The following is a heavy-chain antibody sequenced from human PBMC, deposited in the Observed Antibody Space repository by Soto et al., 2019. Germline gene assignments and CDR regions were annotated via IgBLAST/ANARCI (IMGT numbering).Heavy chain of an antibody. Sequence: PGGSLRLXCAPSGFTFSSYGMHWVRQAPGKGLEWVAVISYDGSNKYYADSVKGRFTISRDNSKNTLYLQMNSLRAEDTAVYYCAKDLKVVVAATPGWFDPWGQGTLVTVSS. J-gene: IGHJ5*02. V-gene: IGHV3-30*18. CDR1: GFTFSSYG. CDR2: ISYDGSNK. CDR3: AKDLKVVVAATPGWFDP. D-gene: IGHD2-15*01.